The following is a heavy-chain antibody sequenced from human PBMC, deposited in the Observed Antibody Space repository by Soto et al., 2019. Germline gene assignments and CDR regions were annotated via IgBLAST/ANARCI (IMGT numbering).Heavy chain of an antibody. CDR3: AKAMGEDAAAGNAFDI. Sequence: EVQLLESGGGLVQPGGSLRLSCAASGLTFSSYAMSWVRQAPGKVLEWVSAISGSGGGTYYADSVKGRFTISRDNSKNTLYRQMNSLRAEDTAVYYCAKAMGEDAAAGNAFDIWGQGTMVTVSS. D-gene: IGHD6-13*01. J-gene: IGHJ3*02. CDR1: GLTFSSYA. CDR2: ISGSGGGT. V-gene: IGHV3-23*01.